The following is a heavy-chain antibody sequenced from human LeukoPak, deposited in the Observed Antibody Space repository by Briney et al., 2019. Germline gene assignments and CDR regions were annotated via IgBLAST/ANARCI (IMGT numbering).Heavy chain of an antibody. CDR2: IYYSGST. CDR1: GGSISSYY. V-gene: IGHV4-59*01. CDR3: ARAHTAMVTVDY. Sequence: SSETLSLTCTVSGGSISSYYWSWIRQPPGKGLEWIGYIYYSGSTNCNPSLESRVTLSVDTSKNQFSLRLSSVTAADTAVYYCARAHTAMVTVDYWGQGTLVTVSS. J-gene: IGHJ4*02. D-gene: IGHD5-18*01.